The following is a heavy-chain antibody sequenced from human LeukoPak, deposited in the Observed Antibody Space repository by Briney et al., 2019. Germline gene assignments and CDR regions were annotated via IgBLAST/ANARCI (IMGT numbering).Heavy chain of an antibody. J-gene: IGHJ4*02. CDR1: GFTFSSYD. D-gene: IGHD1-26*01. CDR2: ISDSADST. V-gene: IGHV3-23*01. Sequence: GGSLRVSCAASGFTFSSYDMSWVRQAPGKGLEWVSTISDSADSTFYADSVRGRFTISRDNSKSTLFLQMNSLRAEDTALYFCAKFKSASSFDYWGQGTLVTVSS. CDR3: AKFKSASSFDY.